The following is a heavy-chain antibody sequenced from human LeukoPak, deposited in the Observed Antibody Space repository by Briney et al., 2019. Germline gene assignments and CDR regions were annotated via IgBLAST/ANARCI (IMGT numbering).Heavy chain of an antibody. J-gene: IGHJ4*02. CDR3: ARLNYYDSSGHEYFDY. Sequence: PSETLSLTCAVYGGSFSGYYWSWIRQPPGKGLEWSGEINHSGSTNYNPSLKSRVTISVDTSKNQFSLKLSSVTAADTAVYYCARLNYYDSSGHEYFDYWGQGTLVTVSS. CDR2: INHSGST. D-gene: IGHD3-22*01. V-gene: IGHV4-34*01. CDR1: GGSFSGYY.